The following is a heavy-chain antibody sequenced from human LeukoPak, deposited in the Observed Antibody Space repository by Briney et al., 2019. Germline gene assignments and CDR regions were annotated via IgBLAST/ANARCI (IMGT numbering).Heavy chain of an antibody. CDR2: INPNSGGT. J-gene: IGHJ4*02. D-gene: IGHD3-16*02. CDR3: ARDTPDFYYDYVWGSYRFDY. CDR1: GYTFTGYY. Sequence: ASVKVSCKASGYTFTGYYMHWVRQAPGQGLEWMGWINPNSGGTNYAQKFQGGVTMTRDTSISTAYMELSRLRSDDTAVYYCARDTPDFYYDYVWGSYRFDYWGQGTLVTVSS. V-gene: IGHV1-2*02.